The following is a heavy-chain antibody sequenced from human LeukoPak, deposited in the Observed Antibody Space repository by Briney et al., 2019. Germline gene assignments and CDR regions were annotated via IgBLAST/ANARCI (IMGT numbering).Heavy chain of an antibody. D-gene: IGHD2-15*01. J-gene: IGHJ3*02. CDR1: GGTFKNYA. CDR2: ILPIFGTT. V-gene: IGHV1-69*01. Sequence: SVKVSCKASGGTFKNYAISWVRQAPGQGLEWMGGILPIFGTTNYAQKLQARVTITADESTSTAYMEMSSLRSEDTAVYYCGRVSCGGNCYSLIGTFDIWGQGTMATVSS. CDR3: GRVSCGGNCYSLIGTFDI.